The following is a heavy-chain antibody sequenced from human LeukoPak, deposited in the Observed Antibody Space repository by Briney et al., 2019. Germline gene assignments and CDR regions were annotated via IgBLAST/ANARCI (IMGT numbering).Heavy chain of an antibody. CDR2: MNPNSGNT. CDR1: GYTFTSYD. CDR3: ARVGLYDYVWGSYRLYYYYMDV. J-gene: IGHJ6*03. D-gene: IGHD3-16*02. V-gene: IGHV1-8*01. Sequence: ASVKVSCKASGYTFTSYDINWVRQTTGQGLEWMGWMNPNSGNTGYAQKFQGAVTMTRNTSISTAYMELSSLRSEDTAVYYCARVGLYDYVWGSYRLYYYYMDVWGKGTTVTVSS.